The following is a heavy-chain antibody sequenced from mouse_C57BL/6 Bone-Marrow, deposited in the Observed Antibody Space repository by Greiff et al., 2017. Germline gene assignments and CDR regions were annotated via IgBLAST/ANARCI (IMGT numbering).Heavy chain of an antibody. CDR2: ISSGGSYN. V-gene: IGHV5-6*01. J-gene: IGHJ3*01. CDR3: ARQPPYYYGSSYLAWFAY. Sequence: DVQLVESGGDLVKPGGSLKLSCAASGFTFSSYGMSWVRQTPDKRLEWVATISSGGSYNYYPDSVKGRFPISSDNAKNTLYLLRSSLKSEDTAMYYCARQPPYYYGSSYLAWFAYWGQVTLVTVSA. D-gene: IGHD1-1*01. CDR1: GFTFSSYG.